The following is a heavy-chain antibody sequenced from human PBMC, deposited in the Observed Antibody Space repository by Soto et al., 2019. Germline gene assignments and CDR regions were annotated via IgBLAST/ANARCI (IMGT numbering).Heavy chain of an antibody. J-gene: IGHJ4*02. D-gene: IGHD3-16*02. CDR1: GFTFSSYA. CDR2: ISGSGGST. CDR3: ARPGLYPAGPFYYFDC. Sequence: EVQLLESGGGLVQPGGSLRLSCAASGFTFSSYAMSWVRQAPGKGLEWVSAISGSGGSTYYADSVKGRFTISRDNSNHTLYLQMNVLRAEDTAVYYCARPGLYPAGPFYYFDCWGQGTLVTVSS. V-gene: IGHV3-23*01.